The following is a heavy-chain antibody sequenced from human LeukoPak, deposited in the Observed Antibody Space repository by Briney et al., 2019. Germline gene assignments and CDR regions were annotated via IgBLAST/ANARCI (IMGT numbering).Heavy chain of an antibody. J-gene: IGHJ4*02. V-gene: IGHV4-59*08. CDR2: IYYRGST. D-gene: IGHD4-23*01. CDR1: GGSISSYF. CDR3: ARHKKEYGGNLYLDY. Sequence: PSETLSLTCTVSGGSISSYFWSWIRKPPGKGLDWVGSIYYRGSTNYNPSVESRVTMSLDTSKNQFSLRLSSVTAADTAVYYCARHKKEYGGNLYLDYWGQGTLVTVSS.